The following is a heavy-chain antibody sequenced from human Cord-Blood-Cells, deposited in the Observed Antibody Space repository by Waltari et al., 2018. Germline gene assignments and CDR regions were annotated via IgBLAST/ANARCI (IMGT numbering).Heavy chain of an antibody. Sequence: QVQLVQSGAELNNPGASVQVSCTGSGYTFTTYDTNWVRRGTGHGLEWRGWLNTNSGNTGYAQKFQGRVTMTRNTSRRTADMELSSLRSEDTAVYYCARGNGGYFDYWGQGALVTVSS. CDR1: GYTFTTYD. CDR3: ARGNGGYFDY. D-gene: IGHD3-16*01. CDR2: LNTNSGNT. J-gene: IGHJ4*02. V-gene: IGHV1-8*01.